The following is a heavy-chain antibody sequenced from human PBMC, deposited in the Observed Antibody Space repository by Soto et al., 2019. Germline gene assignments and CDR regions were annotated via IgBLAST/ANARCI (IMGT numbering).Heavy chain of an antibody. CDR3: ARDLVTMIVVPPPGRYYGMDV. CDR1: GYTFTSYG. J-gene: IGHJ6*02. V-gene: IGHV1-18*01. CDR2: ISAYNGNT. D-gene: IGHD3-22*01. Sequence: ASVKVSCKASGYTFTSYGISWVRQAPGQGLEWMGWISAYNGNTNYAQKLQGRVTMTRDTSTSTAYMELRSLRSDDTAVYYCARDLVTMIVVPPPGRYYGMDVWGQGTTVTVSS.